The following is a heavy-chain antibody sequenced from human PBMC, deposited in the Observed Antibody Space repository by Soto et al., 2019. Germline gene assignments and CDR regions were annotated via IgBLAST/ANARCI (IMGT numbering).Heavy chain of an antibody. D-gene: IGHD2-21*01. Sequence: GGSLRLSCAASGFTFSNYAMSWVRQAPGKGLEWVSGISGSGGSTYYADSVKGRFTISRDNAKNSLYLQMNSLRAEDTAVYYCARDVLFDFYYYGMDVWGQGTTVTVSS. J-gene: IGHJ6*02. CDR2: ISGSGGST. CDR1: GFTFSNYA. CDR3: ARDVLFDFYYYGMDV. V-gene: IGHV3-23*01.